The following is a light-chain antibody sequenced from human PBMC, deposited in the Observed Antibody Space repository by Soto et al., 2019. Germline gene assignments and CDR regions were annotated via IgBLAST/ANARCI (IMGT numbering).Light chain of an antibody. CDR3: QQYGTSPAT. J-gene: IGKJ1*01. CDR1: QGVSTN. Sequence: EIVMMQSPATLSVSPWERATLSCRASQGVSTNLAWYQQKPGQAPRLLIYAASTRATGVPARFSGSGSGTDFTLTISSLEPEDFAVYYCQQYGTSPATFGQGTKVDIK. V-gene: IGKV3-15*01. CDR2: AAS.